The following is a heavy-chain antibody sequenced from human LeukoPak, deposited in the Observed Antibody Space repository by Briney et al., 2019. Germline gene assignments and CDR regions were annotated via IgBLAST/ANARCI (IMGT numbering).Heavy chain of an antibody. J-gene: IGHJ4*02. CDR1: GGSFSGYY. Sequence: PSETLSLTCAVYGGSFSGYYWSWIRQPPGKGLEWIGEINHSGSTNYNPSLKSRVTISVDTSKNQFSLKLSSVTAADTAVYYCARALSAHDYWGQGTLVTVSS. V-gene: IGHV4-34*01. CDR2: INHSGST. CDR3: ARALSAHDY. D-gene: IGHD3-16*02.